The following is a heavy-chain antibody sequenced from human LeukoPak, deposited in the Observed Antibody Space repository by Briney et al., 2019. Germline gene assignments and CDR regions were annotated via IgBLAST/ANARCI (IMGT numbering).Heavy chain of an antibody. CDR3: ASPLLVTAILY. J-gene: IGHJ4*02. CDR1: GFTFSWYV. Sequence: GGPLRLSCAASGFTFSWYVMNWVRQALGKGLEWVAYISSSGSTIYYADSVKGRFTISSDNAKNSLYLQMNSLRAEDTAVYYCASPLLVTAILYWGQGTLVTVSS. CDR2: ISSSGSTI. D-gene: IGHD2-21*02. V-gene: IGHV3-48*03.